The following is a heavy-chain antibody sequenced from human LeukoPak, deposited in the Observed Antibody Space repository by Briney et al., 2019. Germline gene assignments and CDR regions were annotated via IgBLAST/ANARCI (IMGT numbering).Heavy chain of an antibody. V-gene: IGHV4-31*03. CDR2: IHYTGNT. CDR3: AGLVRKEAAQFDF. J-gene: IGHJ4*02. D-gene: IGHD2-15*01. Sequence: SQTLSLTCTVSGGSISSGGYWSWIRQHPEKGLEWIGYIHYTGNTYYNPSLKSRVSISVDMSQNQFSLNLNSVTAADTAVYFCAGLVRKEAAQFDFWGQGTLVTVSS. CDR1: GGSISSGGY.